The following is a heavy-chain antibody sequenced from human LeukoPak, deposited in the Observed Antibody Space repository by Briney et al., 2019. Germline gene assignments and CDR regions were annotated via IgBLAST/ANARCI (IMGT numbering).Heavy chain of an antibody. V-gene: IGHV1-2*02. D-gene: IGHD6-19*01. CDR1: GYTSTGYY. J-gene: IGHJ4*02. Sequence: ASVKVSCKASGYTSTGYYMHWVRQAPGQGLEWMGWINPNSGGTNYAQKFQGRVTMTRDTSISTAYMELSRLRSDDTAVYYCARDYGIAVAGRPESTIKWGQGTLVTVSS. CDR2: INPNSGGT. CDR3: ARDYGIAVAGRPESTIK.